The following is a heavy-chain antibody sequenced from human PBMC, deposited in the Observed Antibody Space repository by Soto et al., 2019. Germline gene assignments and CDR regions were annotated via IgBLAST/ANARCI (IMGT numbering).Heavy chain of an antibody. V-gene: IGHV3-23*01. J-gene: IGHJ4*02. CDR1: VFTFSSYA. CDR2: ISGSGGST. Sequence: GGSLLVSCAASVFTFSSYAMSWVRQAPGKGLEWVSAISGSGGSTYYADSVKGRFTISRDNSKNTLYLQMNSLRAEDTAVYYCAPLELDRYFDYWGQGTMFTVSS. D-gene: IGHD1-26*01. CDR3: APLELDRYFDY.